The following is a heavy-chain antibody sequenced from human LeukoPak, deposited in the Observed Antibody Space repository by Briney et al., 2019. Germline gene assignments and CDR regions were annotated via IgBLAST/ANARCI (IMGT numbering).Heavy chain of an antibody. J-gene: IGHJ5*01. CDR3: ARGTSRGSRYGFDS. Sequence: PGGSLRLSCAASEFAFSTYNMNWVRQAPGEGLEWVSYISDTSSLIYYADSVKGRFTISRDNAKNSLYLQMNSLRAEDTAVYYCARGTSRGSRYGFDSWGQGILVTVTS. V-gene: IGHV3-48*01. CDR1: EFAFSTYN. CDR2: ISDTSSLI. D-gene: IGHD6-19*01.